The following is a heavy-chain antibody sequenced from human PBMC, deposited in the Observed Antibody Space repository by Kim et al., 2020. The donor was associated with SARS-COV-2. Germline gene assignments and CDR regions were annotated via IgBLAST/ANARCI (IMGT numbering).Heavy chain of an antibody. J-gene: IGHJ4*02. V-gene: IGHV1-2*06. CDR3: SRVLRPCSGGTCYTELAY. D-gene: IGHD2-15*01. CDR2: INPNSGGT. Sequence: ASVKVSCKASGYIFTDYFMHWVRQAPGQGLEWMGRINPNSGGTKYAQKFQGRVTMTRDTSISTAYMELSSLRSDDTAVCYCSRVLRPCSGGTCYTELAYWGQGALVTVSS. CDR1: GYIFTDYF.